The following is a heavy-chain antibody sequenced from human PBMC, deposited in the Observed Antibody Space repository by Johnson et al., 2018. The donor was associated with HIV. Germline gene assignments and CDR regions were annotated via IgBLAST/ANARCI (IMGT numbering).Heavy chain of an antibody. CDR3: AKVRKGGDAFDI. CDR2: ISSSGSTI. CDR1: GFTFSDYY. D-gene: IGHD3-16*01. J-gene: IGHJ3*02. Sequence: VQLVESGGGLVMPGGSLRVSCAASGFTFSDYYMVWIRQAPGKGLEWLSYISSSGSTIYYADSVKGRFTISRDNAKNSVFLQMNSLRAEDTAVYYCAKVRKGGDAFDIWGQGTMVTVSS. V-gene: IGHV3-11*01.